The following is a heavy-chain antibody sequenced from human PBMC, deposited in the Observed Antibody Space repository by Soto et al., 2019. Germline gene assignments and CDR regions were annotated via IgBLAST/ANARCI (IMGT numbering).Heavy chain of an antibody. CDR1: GFTFSSYW. D-gene: IGHD2-15*01. V-gene: IGHV3-7*05. CDR3: ARARVVVVAAYDYYYYGMDV. Sequence: GGSLRLSCAASGFTFSSYWMSWVRQAPGKGLEWVANIKQDGSEKYYVDSVKGRFTISRDNAKNSLYLQMNSLRAEDTAVYYCARARVVVVAAYDYYYYGMDVWGQGTTVTVSS. CDR2: IKQDGSEK. J-gene: IGHJ6*02.